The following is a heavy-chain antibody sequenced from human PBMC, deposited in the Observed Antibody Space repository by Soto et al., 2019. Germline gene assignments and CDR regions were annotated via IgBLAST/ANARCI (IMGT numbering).Heavy chain of an antibody. J-gene: IGHJ6*02. D-gene: IGHD2-8*01. CDR2: IWYDGSNK. V-gene: IGHV3-33*01. Sequence: GGSLILSCAASGFTFISYGMHWVRQAPGKGLEWVAVIWYDGSNKYYADSVKGRFTISRDNSKNTLYLQMNSLRAEDTAVYYCARPGCTNGVCLYGMDVWGQGTTVTVSS. CDR3: ARPGCTNGVCLYGMDV. CDR1: GFTFISYG.